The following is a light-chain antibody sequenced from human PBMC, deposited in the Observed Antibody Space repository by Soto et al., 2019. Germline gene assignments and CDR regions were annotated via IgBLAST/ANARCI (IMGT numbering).Light chain of an antibody. CDR3: QQYNSYPLT. J-gene: IGKJ4*01. V-gene: IGKV1-6*01. Sequence: AIEMTQSPSSLSASLGDRVTITCRASQGIRNDLDWFQQKPGKAPKLLIYAASNLQSGVPARFRGSGSGTDFTLTISSLQPEDFATYYCQQYNSYPLTFGGGTKVDXK. CDR1: QGIRND. CDR2: AAS.